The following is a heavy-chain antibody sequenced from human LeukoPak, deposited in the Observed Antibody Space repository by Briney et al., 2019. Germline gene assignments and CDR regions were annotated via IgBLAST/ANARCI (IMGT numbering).Heavy chain of an antibody. J-gene: IGHJ4*02. CDR3: ASQDPAAGTGYFDY. CDR1: GFTFSSYS. CDR2: ISSSSSYI. D-gene: IGHD6-13*01. V-gene: IGHV3-21*01. Sequence: GGSLRLSCAASGFTFSSYSMNWVRQAPGKGLEWVSSISSSSSYIYYADSVKGRFTISRDNAKNSLYLQMNSLRAEDTAVYYCASQDPAAGTGYFDYWGQGTLVPVSS.